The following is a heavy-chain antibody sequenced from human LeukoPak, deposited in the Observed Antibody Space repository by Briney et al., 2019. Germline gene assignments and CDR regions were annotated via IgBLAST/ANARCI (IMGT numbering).Heavy chain of an antibody. CDR2: IKQDGSDK. CDR1: GFTFSSYW. V-gene: IGHV3-7*01. CDR3: ARGYYDSGGHGHYYFDY. Sequence: GGSLRLSCAVSGFTFSSYWMSWVRQAPGKGLEWVANIKQDGSDKYYVDSVKGRFTISRGNGKNSLSLQMNSLRAEDTAVYYCARGYYDSGGHGHYYFDYWGQGTLVTVSS. D-gene: IGHD3-22*01. J-gene: IGHJ4*02.